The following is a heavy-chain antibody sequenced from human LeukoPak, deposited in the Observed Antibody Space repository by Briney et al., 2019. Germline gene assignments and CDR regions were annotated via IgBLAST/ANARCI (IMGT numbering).Heavy chain of an antibody. D-gene: IGHD3-9*01. V-gene: IGHV4-61*01. CDR2: IYYSGST. Sequence: PSETLSLTCTVSGGSISSSSYYWGWIRQPPGKGLEWIGYIYYSGSTNYNPSLKSRVTISVDTSKNQFSLKLSSVTAADTAVYYCARDSEVYYDILTGYYSAGTFDYWGQGTLVTVSS. CDR1: GGSISSSSYY. CDR3: ARDSEVYYDILTGYYSAGTFDY. J-gene: IGHJ4*02.